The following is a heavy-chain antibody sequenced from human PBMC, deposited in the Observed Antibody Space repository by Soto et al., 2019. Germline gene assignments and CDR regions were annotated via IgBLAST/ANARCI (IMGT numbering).Heavy chain of an antibody. J-gene: IGHJ6*02. D-gene: IGHD6-6*01. CDR1: GYTFTSYG. Sequence: GASVKVSCKAPGYTFTSYGISWVRQAPGQGLEWMGWISAYNGNTNYAQKLQGRVTMTTDTSTSTAYMELRSLRSDDTAVYYCARYSSSDYYYYGMDVWGQGTTVTVSS. V-gene: IGHV1-18*01. CDR3: ARYSSSDYYYYGMDV. CDR2: ISAYNGNT.